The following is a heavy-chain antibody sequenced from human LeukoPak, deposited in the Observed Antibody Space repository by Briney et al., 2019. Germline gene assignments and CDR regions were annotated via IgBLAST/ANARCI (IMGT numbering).Heavy chain of an antibody. D-gene: IGHD3-16*01. V-gene: IGHV3-30-3*01. CDR3: ARDYPKGNRAGGVTPGNWFDP. Sequence: PGRSLRLSCAASGFTFSSYAMHWVRQAPGKGLEWVAVISYDGSNKYYADSVKGRFTISRDNSKNTLYLQMNSLRAEDTAVYYCARDYPKGNRAGGVTPGNWFDPWGQGTLVTVSS. CDR2: ISYDGSNK. J-gene: IGHJ5*02. CDR1: GFTFSSYA.